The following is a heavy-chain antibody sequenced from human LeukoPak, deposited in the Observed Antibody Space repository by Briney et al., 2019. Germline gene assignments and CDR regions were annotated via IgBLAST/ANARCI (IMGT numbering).Heavy chain of an antibody. CDR2: ISSSSSYI. D-gene: IGHD1-26*01. CDR1: RFTFSSYS. Sequence: PGGSLRLSCAASRFTFSSYSMNWVRQAPGKGLEWVSSISSSSSYIYYADSVKGRFTISRDNSKNTLYLQMNSLRAEDTAVYYCARGGSYLSAFDIWGQGTMVTVSS. CDR3: ARGGSYLSAFDI. V-gene: IGHV3-21*04. J-gene: IGHJ3*02.